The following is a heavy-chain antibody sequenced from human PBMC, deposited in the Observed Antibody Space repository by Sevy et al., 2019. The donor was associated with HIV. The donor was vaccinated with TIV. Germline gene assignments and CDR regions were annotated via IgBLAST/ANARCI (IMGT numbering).Heavy chain of an antibody. CDR1: GGSISGHY. V-gene: IGHV4-59*11. Sequence: SETLSLTCAISGGSISGHYWGWIRQPPGKGLEWIAYIYDSGSSNYNPSLSVRVTIFVDTSKNQFSLRLSSVTAADTAVYYCARGGALTYYDTTGFQNYFDSWGPGTLVTVSS. J-gene: IGHJ4*02. CDR2: IYDSGSS. CDR3: ARGGALTYYDTTGFQNYFDS. D-gene: IGHD3-22*01.